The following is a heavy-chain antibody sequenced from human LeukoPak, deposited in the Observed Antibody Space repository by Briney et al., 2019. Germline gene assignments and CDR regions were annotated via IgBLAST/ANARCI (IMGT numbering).Heavy chain of an antibody. V-gene: IGHV4-59*01. J-gene: IGHJ4*02. CDR3: ARGANYVRFFDY. Sequence: SETLSLTCTVSGGSISSYYWSWIRQPPGKGLEWIGYTYYSGSTNYNPSLKSRVTISVDTSKNQFSLKLSSVTAADTAVYYCARGANYVRFFDYWGQGTLVTVSS. CDR1: GGSISSYY. CDR2: TYYSGST. D-gene: IGHD1-7*01.